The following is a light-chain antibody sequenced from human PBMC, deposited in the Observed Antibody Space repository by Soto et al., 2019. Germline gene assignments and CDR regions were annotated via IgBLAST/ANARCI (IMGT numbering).Light chain of an antibody. Sequence: DIQMTQSPSSLSASVGDRVTITCRAGQGISTYLNWYQQKPGQDPQVLIYAASSLQRGGPSRFSGSGSGTDFTLTISSLQPEDFATYYCQRSYSTPPVFGQGTKLEMK. CDR3: QRSYSTPPV. CDR1: QGISTY. V-gene: IGKV1-39*01. CDR2: AAS. J-gene: IGKJ2*01.